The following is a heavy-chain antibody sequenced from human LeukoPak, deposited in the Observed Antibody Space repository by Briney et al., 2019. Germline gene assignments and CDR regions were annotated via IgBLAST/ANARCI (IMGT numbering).Heavy chain of an antibody. CDR2: INPGDSDT. Sequence: GESLKISCQAFGYSFTSSWIGWTRQMPGKGLEWMAIINPGDSDTRYSPSFQGQVTISADKSISTVYLQWGGLKASDTAMYYCARQPGAGWFDPWGQGTLVTVSS. CDR1: GYSFTSSW. J-gene: IGHJ5*02. D-gene: IGHD3-10*01. CDR3: ARQPGAGWFDP. V-gene: IGHV5-51*01.